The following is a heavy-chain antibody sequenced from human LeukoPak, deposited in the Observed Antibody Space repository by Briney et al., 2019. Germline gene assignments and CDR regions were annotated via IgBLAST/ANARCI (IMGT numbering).Heavy chain of an antibody. Sequence: GGSLRLSCAASGFTFSSYTMHWVRQAPGKGLEWVAVISYDGSNKYYADSVKGRFTISRDNAKNSLYLQMNSLRAEDTALYYCAKDGWRGSYPGPFFYWGPGNLVTVSP. J-gene: IGHJ4*02. CDR2: ISYDGSNK. V-gene: IGHV3-30-3*01. CDR1: GFTFSSYT. D-gene: IGHD1-26*01. CDR3: AKDGWRGSYPGPFFY.